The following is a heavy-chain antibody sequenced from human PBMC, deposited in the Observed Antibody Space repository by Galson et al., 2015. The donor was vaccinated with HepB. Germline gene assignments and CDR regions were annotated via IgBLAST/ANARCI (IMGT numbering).Heavy chain of an antibody. CDR3: ASMRAECWSGYSEAFDI. Sequence: SLRLSCAASGFTFSSYSMNWVRQAPGKGLEWVSFISSSSSTKYYADSVKGRFTISRDNAKNTLYLQMNSLRAEDTAVYYCASMRAECWSGYSEAFDIWGQGTMVTVSS. CDR1: GFTFSSYS. V-gene: IGHV3-48*01. D-gene: IGHD3-3*01. J-gene: IGHJ3*02. CDR2: ISSSSSTK.